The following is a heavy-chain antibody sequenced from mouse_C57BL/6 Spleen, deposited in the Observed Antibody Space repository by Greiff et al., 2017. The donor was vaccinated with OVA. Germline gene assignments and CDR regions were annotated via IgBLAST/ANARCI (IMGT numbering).Heavy chain of an antibody. Sequence: VKLQESDAELVKPGASVKISCKVSGYTFTDHTIHWMKQRPEQGLEWIGYIYPRDGSTKYNEKFKGKATLTADKSSSTAYMQLNSLTSEDSAVYFCARRSIYDGYSYAMDYWGQGTSVTVSS. J-gene: IGHJ4*01. CDR1: GYTFTDHT. CDR3: ARRSIYDGYSYAMDY. CDR2: IYPRDGST. D-gene: IGHD2-3*01. V-gene: IGHV1-78*01.